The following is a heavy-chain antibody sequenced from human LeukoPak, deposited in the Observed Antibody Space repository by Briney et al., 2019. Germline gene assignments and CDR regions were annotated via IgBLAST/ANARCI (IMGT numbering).Heavy chain of an antibody. CDR1: GYTFTNYY. D-gene: IGHD5-24*01. Sequence: ASVKVSCKASGYTFTNYYIHWVRQAPGQGLEWMGLINPGGDNTDYAQNFQGRFTISRDNAKNSLYLQMNSLRAEDTALYYCARDPPGRHGYSPFDFWGQGTLVTVSS. CDR2: INPGGDNT. J-gene: IGHJ4*02. CDR3: ARDPPGRHGYSPFDF. V-gene: IGHV1-46*01.